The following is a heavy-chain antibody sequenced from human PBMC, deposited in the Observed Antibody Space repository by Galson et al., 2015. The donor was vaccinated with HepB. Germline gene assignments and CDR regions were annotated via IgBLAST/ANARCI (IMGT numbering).Heavy chain of an antibody. V-gene: IGHV6-1*01. CDR2: TYYRSKWSS. Sequence: CAISGDSVSSNRAAWNRIRQSPSRGLEWLGRTYYRSKWSSDYAASVKSRITINADTSKNQFSLQLNSVTPEDTAVYYCARGHYYDSTGAYYFDYWGQGTQVTVSS. D-gene: IGHD3-22*01. CDR3: ARGHYYDSTGAYYFDY. J-gene: IGHJ4*02. CDR1: GDSVSSNRAA.